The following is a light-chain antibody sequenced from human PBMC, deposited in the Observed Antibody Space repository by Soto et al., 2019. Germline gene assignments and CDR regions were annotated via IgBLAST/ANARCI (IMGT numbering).Light chain of an antibody. V-gene: IGLV8-61*01. CDR3: VLYMGSGLSV. CDR2: STS. Sequence: QTVVTQEPSFSVSPGGTVTLTCGLSSGSVSTSFYPSWYQQTPGQAPRTLIYSTSTRSSGVPDRFSGSILGNKAALTITGAQADDESDYYCVLYMGSGLSVFGGGTKVTVL. CDR1: SGSVSTSFY. J-gene: IGLJ2*01.